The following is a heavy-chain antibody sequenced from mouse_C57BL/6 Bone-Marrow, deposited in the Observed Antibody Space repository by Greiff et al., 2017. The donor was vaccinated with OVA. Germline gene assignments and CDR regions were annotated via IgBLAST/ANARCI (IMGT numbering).Heavy chain of an antibody. D-gene: IGHD3-1*01. V-gene: IGHV1-85*01. CDR1: GYTFTSYD. CDR2: IYPRDGST. CDR3: ARSGTFAY. Sequence: VKLQESGPELVKPGASVKLSCKASGYTFTSYDINWVKQRPGQGLEWIGWIYPRDGSTKYNEKFKGKATLTVDTSSSTAYMELHSLTSEDSAVYFCARSGTFAYWGQGTLVTVSA. J-gene: IGHJ3*01.